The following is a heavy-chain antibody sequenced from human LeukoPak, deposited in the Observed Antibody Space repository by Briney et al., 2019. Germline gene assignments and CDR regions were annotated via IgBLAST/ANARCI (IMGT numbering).Heavy chain of an antibody. CDR1: GGTFSSYT. CDR2: VIPILGIA. CDR3: AMGAIFVVVIKGNWFDP. V-gene: IGHV1-69*02. Sequence: TVKLSCKASGGTFSSYTISWVRHAPAQGLEWMGRVIPILGIANYAQKSPSRVTITADTYTSTAYMVLRTLRSELTAVFFRAMGAIFVVVIKGNWFDPWGQGTLVTVPS. D-gene: IGHD3-3*01. J-gene: IGHJ5*02.